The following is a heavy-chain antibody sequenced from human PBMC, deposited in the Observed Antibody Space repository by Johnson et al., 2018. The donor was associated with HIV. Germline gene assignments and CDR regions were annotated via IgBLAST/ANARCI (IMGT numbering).Heavy chain of an antibody. Sequence: EVQLVESGGGVVHPGRSLRLSCAASGFTFSSYAMSWVRQAPGKGLEWVSAMSGSGGSTYYADSVKGRFTISRDNSKKTLYLQMNSLRAEDTAVYYCAKDAYCSGGRCYWFGAFDIWGQGTMVTVSA. V-gene: IGHV3-23*04. CDR2: MSGSGGST. J-gene: IGHJ3*02. CDR1: GFTFSSYA. D-gene: IGHD2-15*01. CDR3: AKDAYCSGGRCYWFGAFDI.